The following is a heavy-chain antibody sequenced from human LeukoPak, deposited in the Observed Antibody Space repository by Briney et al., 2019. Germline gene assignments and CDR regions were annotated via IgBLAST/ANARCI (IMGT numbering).Heavy chain of an antibody. CDR1: GFTFGDYA. D-gene: IGHD3-16*01. Sequence: GGSLRLSCTASGFTFGDYAMSWVRQAPGKGLEWVGFSRSKAYDGTTEYAASVKGRFTISRDDSKSIAYLQMNSLKTEDTAVYYCTRGWGIDYWGQGTLVTVSS. CDR3: TRGWGIDY. CDR2: SRSKAYDGTT. J-gene: IGHJ4*02. V-gene: IGHV3-49*04.